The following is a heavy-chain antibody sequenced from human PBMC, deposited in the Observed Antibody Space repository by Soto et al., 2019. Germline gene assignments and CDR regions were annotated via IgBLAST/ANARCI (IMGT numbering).Heavy chain of an antibody. D-gene: IGHD6-19*01. V-gene: IGHV3-33*01. Sequence: GGSLRLSCAASGFTFSSYGMHWVRQAPGKGLEWVAVIWYDGGNKYYADSVKGRFTISRDNSKNTLYLQMNSLRAEDTAVYYCARDSSPYILVSSGPNGEWFDPWGQGTLVTVSS. J-gene: IGHJ5*02. CDR1: GFTFSSYG. CDR3: ARDSSPYILVSSGPNGEWFDP. CDR2: IWYDGGNK.